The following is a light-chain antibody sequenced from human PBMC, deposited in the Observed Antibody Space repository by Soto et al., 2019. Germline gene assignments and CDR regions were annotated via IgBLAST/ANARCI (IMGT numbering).Light chain of an antibody. V-gene: IGKV1-5*01. CDR1: QSVSRW. CDR2: EAS. Sequence: DIQMTQSPSTLSASVGDTVTITCRASQSVSRWLNWYQQKPGKAPRLLIYEASNLESGVPMRFSGSGSGTEFLLTITSRQAADSATYYCQQFNSKVWTFGQGTRVEI. J-gene: IGKJ1*01. CDR3: QQFNSKVWT.